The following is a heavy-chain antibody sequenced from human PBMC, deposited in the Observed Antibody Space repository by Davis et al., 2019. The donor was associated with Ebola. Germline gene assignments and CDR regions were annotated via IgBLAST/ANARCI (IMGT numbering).Heavy chain of an antibody. J-gene: IGHJ4*02. CDR3: ARDRWNGDYLFDY. Sequence: GESLKISCAASGFTFSSYWMSWVRQAPGKGLEWVSVIYSGGSTYYADSVKGRFTISRDNAKNSLYLQMNSLRAEDTAVYYCARDRWNGDYLFDYWGQGTLVTVSS. D-gene: IGHD4-17*01. CDR2: IYSGGST. CDR1: GFTFSSYW. V-gene: IGHV3-66*01.